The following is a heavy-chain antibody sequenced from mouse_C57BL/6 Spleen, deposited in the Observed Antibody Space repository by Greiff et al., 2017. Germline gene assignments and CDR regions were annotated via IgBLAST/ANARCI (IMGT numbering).Heavy chain of an antibody. V-gene: IGHV5-17*01. Sequence: EVKVEESGGGLVKPGGSLKLSCAASGFTFSDYGMHWVRQAPEKGLEWVAYISSGSSTIYYAHTVKGRFTISRDNAKNTLFLQMTSLRSEDTAMYYCARPTVVAMDYWGQGTSVTVSS. CDR2: ISSGSSTI. J-gene: IGHJ4*01. CDR3: ARPTVVAMDY. D-gene: IGHD1-1*01. CDR1: GFTFSDYG.